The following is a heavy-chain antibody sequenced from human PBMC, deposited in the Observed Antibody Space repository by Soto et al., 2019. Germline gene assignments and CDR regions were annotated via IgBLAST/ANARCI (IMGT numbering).Heavy chain of an antibody. V-gene: IGHV3-23*01. CDR3: AKDRLWEVRHWYFDL. D-gene: IGHD1-26*01. J-gene: IGHJ2*01. Sequence: EVQRLESGGGLVQPGGSLRLSCAASGFTFSSYAMSWVRQAPGKGLEWVSAISGGGGSTNYADSVKGRFTISRDNSKNTMSLQLNSIRAEDTAVYYCAKDRLWEVRHWYFDLWGRGTLVTVSS. CDR2: ISGGGGST. CDR1: GFTFSSYA.